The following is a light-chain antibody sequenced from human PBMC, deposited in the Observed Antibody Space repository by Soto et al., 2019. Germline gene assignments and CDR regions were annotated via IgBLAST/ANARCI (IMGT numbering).Light chain of an antibody. CDR2: AAS. V-gene: IGKV1-39*01. J-gene: IGKJ2*01. Sequence: DIQMTQSPASLSASIGDRVSISCRASQTVATFLNWYQQKPGKVPQLLIYAASTLQSGVPSRFSGSGSGTDFTLVISSLQREAFGTYYCQQSLSTPYTFGQGTKVDIK. CDR3: QQSLSTPYT. CDR1: QTVATF.